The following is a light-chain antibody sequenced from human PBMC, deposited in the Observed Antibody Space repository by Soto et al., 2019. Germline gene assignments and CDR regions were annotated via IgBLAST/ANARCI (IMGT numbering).Light chain of an antibody. J-gene: IGKJ3*01. CDR3: QQYGTSRVT. V-gene: IGKV3-20*01. CDR2: GAS. CDR1: QNGSSYD. Sequence: EIVLTQSPGTLSLSPGERAALSCRASQNGSSYDLAWYQQKPGQAPRLLIFGASSRATGISDRFRGSGSGTDFTLTISRLGPEDSAVYYCQQYGTSRVTFGPGTKVEIK.